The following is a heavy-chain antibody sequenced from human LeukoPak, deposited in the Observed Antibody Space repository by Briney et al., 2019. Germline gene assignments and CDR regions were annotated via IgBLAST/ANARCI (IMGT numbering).Heavy chain of an antibody. CDR2: IYYSGST. V-gene: IGHV4-59*01. CDR3: AGVSDYYYYTDV. CDR1: GGSISSYY. J-gene: IGHJ6*03. Sequence: SETLSLTCTVSGGSISSYYWSWIRQPPGKGLEWIGYIYYSGSTNYNPSLKSRVTISVDTSKNQFSLKLSSVTAADTAVYYCAGVSDYYYYTDVWGKGTTVTVSS.